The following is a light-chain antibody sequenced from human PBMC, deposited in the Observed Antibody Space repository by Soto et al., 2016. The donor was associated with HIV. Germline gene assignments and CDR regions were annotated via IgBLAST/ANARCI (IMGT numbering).Light chain of an antibody. J-gene: IGKJ2*01. V-gene: IGKV1-17*01. CDR1: QGITND. CDR3: LQHNNYPTT. CDR2: AAS. Sequence: DIQMTQSPSSLSASVGDRVTITCRASQGITNDLGWYQQKPGKAPKRLIFAASSLQSGVPSRFSGSGSGTEFTLTISSLQPEDFATYFCLQHNNYPTTLVQGPKLEI.